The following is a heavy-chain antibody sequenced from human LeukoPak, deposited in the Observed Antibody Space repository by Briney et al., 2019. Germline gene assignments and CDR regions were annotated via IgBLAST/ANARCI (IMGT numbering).Heavy chain of an antibody. D-gene: IGHD3-22*01. CDR2: IYSGGST. Sequence: TGGSLRLSCAASGFTVSSNYMSWVRQAPGKGLEWVSVIYSGGSTYYADSGKGRFTISRDNSKNTLYLQMNSLSAENTAVYYCAKVRPYYYDSSGYSDYWGQGTLVTVSS. V-gene: IGHV3-53*01. CDR1: GFTVSSNY. J-gene: IGHJ4*02. CDR3: AKVRPYYYDSSGYSDY.